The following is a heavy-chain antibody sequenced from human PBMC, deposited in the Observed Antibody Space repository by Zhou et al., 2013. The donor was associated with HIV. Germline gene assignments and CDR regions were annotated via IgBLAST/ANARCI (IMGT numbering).Heavy chain of an antibody. V-gene: IGHV1-2*02. CDR1: GYTFTGYY. Sequence: QVQLVQSGAEVKKPGASVKVSCRASGYTFTGYYMHWVRQAPGQGLEWMGWINPNSGGTTYAQKFQGRVTMTRDTSISAAYMELSRLRSDDTAVYYXARGHVNYHYSRTRLWYFDLVGPWHLVTVSS. D-gene: IGHD1-26*01. J-gene: IGHJ2*01. CDR3: ARGHVNYHYSRTRLWYFDL. CDR2: INPNSGGT.